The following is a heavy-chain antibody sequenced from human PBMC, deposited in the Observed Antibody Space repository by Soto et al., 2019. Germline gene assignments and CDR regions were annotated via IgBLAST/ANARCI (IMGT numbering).Heavy chain of an antibody. D-gene: IGHD2-15*01. J-gene: IGHJ4*02. CDR2: ISAYNGNT. CDR3: ARGSTLYCSGGSCYYFDY. V-gene: IGHV1-18*01. CDR1: GYTSTSYG. Sequence: ASVKVSCKASGYTSTSYGISWVRQAPGQGLEWKGRISAYNGNTNYAQKLQGRVTMTTDTSTSTAYMELRSLRSDDTAVYYFARGSTLYCSGGSCYYFDYWGQGTLVTVSS.